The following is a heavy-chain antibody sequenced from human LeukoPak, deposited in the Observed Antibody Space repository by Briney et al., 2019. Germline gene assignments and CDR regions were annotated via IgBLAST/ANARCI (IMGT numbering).Heavy chain of an antibody. CDR3: ARLIPTGTTRMGAFDI. Sequence: PGESLKISCKGSGYSFTSYWIGWVRQMPGKGLEWMGIIYPGDSDTRYSPSFQGQVTISADKSISTAYLQWSSLKASDTAMYYCARLIPTGTTRMGAFDIWGQGTMVTVSS. V-gene: IGHV5-51*01. J-gene: IGHJ3*02. CDR1: GYSFTSYW. D-gene: IGHD1-7*01. CDR2: IYPGDSDT.